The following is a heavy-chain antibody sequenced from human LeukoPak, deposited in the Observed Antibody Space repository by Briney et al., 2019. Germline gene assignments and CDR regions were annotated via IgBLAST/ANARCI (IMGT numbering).Heavy chain of an antibody. CDR2: IYTSGST. D-gene: IGHD6-19*01. CDR3: ARHVSVAVTNFFDY. J-gene: IGHJ4*02. CDR1: GGSISSGSYY. Sequence: SQTLSLTCTVSGGSISSGSYYWSWIRQPAGKGLEWIGRIYTSGSTNYNPSLKSRVTISVDTSKNQFSLRLSSVTAADTAVYYCARHVSVAVTNFFDYWGQGTLVTVSS. V-gene: IGHV4-61*02.